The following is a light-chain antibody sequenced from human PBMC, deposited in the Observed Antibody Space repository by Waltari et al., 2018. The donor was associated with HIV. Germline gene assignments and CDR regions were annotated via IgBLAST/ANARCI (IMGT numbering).Light chain of an antibody. Sequence: IVMTQSPDSLAVSLGERATINCTSSQSVLSTSNNQNFVAWYQQKPGQSPKMLMYWASTRVAGVPDRFSGSGSGADFTLTINSLQAEDVAIYYCQQYYSSWTFGQGTKVEIK. J-gene: IGKJ1*01. CDR1: QSVLSTSNNQNF. V-gene: IGKV4-1*01. CDR3: QQYYSSWT. CDR2: WAS.